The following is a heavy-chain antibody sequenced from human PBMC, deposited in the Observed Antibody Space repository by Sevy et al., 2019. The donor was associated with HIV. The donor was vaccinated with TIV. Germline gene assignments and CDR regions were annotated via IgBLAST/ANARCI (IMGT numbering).Heavy chain of an antibody. Sequence: GGSLRLSCAASGFTFSSYAMSWVRQAPGKGLEWVSAISGSGGSTYYADSVKGRFTISRDNSKNTLYLQMNSLRAEDAAVYLCAKNGYAVWSGAVDYWGLGTLVTVSS. CDR3: AKNGYAVWSGAVDY. CDR2: ISGSGGST. D-gene: IGHD3-3*01. V-gene: IGHV3-23*01. CDR1: GFTFSSYA. J-gene: IGHJ4*02.